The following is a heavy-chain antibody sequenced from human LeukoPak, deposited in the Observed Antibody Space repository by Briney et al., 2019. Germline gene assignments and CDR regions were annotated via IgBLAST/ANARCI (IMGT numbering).Heavy chain of an antibody. Sequence: GGSLRLSCAASGFTFSNYDMHWVRQAPGKGLEWVAFIRYDGSNKYYADSVKGRFTISRDNSKNTLFLQMNSLRTEDTTVYYCAKGYCSGGSCYYFDQWGQGTLVTVSP. CDR2: IRYDGSNK. CDR1: GFTFSNYD. D-gene: IGHD2-15*01. V-gene: IGHV3-30*02. J-gene: IGHJ4*02. CDR3: AKGYCSGGSCYYFDQ.